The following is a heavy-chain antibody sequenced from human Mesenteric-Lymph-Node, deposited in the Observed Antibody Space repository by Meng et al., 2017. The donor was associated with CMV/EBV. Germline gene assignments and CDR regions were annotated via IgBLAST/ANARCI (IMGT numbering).Heavy chain of an antibody. Sequence: ASGYTFSSYYMHWGRQAPGQGLEWMGIINPSGGSTGYAQKFQGRITMTRDTSTSTVYMELSSLRSEDTAVYYCARDPRGGSYSYFDYWGQGALVTVSS. CDR3: ARDPRGGSYSYFDY. V-gene: IGHV1-46*01. D-gene: IGHD1-26*01. J-gene: IGHJ4*02. CDR1: GYTFSSYY. CDR2: INPSGGST.